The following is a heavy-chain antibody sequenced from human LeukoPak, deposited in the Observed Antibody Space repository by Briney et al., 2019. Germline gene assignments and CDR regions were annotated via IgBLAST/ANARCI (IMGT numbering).Heavy chain of an antibody. CDR1: GFTFSTYA. D-gene: IGHD4-23*01. J-gene: IGHJ4*02. V-gene: IGHV3-23*01. Sequence: GGSLRLSCAASGFTFSTYAMNWVRRAPGKGLEWVSGISKSGDITYYADSVKGRFIVSRGNSRNTVFLQMNSLRVEDSAVYYCAKTSGGNYWGQGTLVTVSS. CDR2: ISKSGDIT. CDR3: AKTSGGNY.